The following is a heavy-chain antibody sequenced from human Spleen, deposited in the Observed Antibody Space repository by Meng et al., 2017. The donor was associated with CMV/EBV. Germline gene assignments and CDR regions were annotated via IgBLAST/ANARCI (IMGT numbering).Heavy chain of an antibody. V-gene: IGHV3-11*04. CDR3: ASLFGPDY. J-gene: IGHJ4*02. Sequence: GESLKISCAASGFTVSSNYMSWVRQAPGKGLEWVSYISSSGSTIYYADSVKGRFTISRDNAKNSLYLQMNSLRAEDTAVYYCASLFGPDYWGQGTLVTVSS. CDR2: ISSSGSTI. D-gene: IGHD3-3*01. CDR1: GFTVSSNY.